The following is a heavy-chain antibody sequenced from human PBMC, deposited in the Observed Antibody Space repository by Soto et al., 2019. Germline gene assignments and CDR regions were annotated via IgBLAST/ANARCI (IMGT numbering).Heavy chain of an antibody. J-gene: IGHJ1*01. D-gene: IGHD4-17*01. CDR2: VKQDGSEK. V-gene: IGHV3-7*01. CDR3: AYGADGPLYFQH. Sequence: PGGSLRLSCAASGFTFTTYWMTWVRQAPGKGLEWVANVKQDGSEKYYVDPVKGRFTISRDNAKNSLYLQMNSLRTEDTAMYYCAYGADGPLYFQHWGQGTLVTVSS. CDR1: GFTFTTYW.